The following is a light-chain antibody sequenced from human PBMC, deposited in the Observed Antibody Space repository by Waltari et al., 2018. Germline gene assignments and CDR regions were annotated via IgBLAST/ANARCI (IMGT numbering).Light chain of an antibody. CDR3: QQSNSPPYT. V-gene: IGKV1-39*01. CDR2: DAS. J-gene: IGKJ2*01. CDR1: QSINTS. Sequence: DVQMAQSPSTLSASVGDTVTITCRASQSINTSVTWYQQKPGKVPNLLIYDASTLQTGVPSRFSGSASGADFTLSISSLQPEDFATYYCQQSNSPPYTFGQGTMLEVK.